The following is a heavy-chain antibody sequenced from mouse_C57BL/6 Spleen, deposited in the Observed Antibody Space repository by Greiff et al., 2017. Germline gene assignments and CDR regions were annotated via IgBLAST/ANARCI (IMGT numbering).Heavy chain of an antibody. CDR2: IDPNRGGT. J-gene: IGHJ3*01. D-gene: IGHD2-3*01. CDR3: AREWDGYYVLASFAY. V-gene: IGHV1-72*01. Sequence: VQLQQPGPELVQPPPSVTLSCKASAYTFTSYWMHWVKQRPGRGLEWIGRIDPNRGGTKYNEKFKSKATLTVDKPSSTAYMQLSSLTSEDSAVYYCAREWDGYYVLASFAYWGQGTLVTVSA. CDR1: AYTFTSYW.